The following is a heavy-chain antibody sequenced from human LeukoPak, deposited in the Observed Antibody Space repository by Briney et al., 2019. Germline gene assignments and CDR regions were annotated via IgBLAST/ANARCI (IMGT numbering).Heavy chain of an antibody. CDR2: IYYSGST. CDR3: ARECGAAAVLCIDI. Sequence: SETLSLTCTVSGGSISSYYWSWIRQPPGKGLEWIGYIYYSGSTNYNPSLKSRVTISVDTSKNQFSLKLSSVTAADTAVYYCARECGAAAVLCIDIWGQGTMVTVSS. CDR1: GGSISSYY. J-gene: IGHJ3*02. D-gene: IGHD6-13*01. V-gene: IGHV4-59*12.